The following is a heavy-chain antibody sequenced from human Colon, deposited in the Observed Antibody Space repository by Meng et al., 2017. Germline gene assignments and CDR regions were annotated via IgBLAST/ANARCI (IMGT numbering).Heavy chain of an antibody. J-gene: IGHJ4*02. Sequence: QGQLEQSGAEVKTPGASVRVFGKASGYTFVSYDINWVRQATGQGLEWVGSINPNSGDTVYAEKFQGRISMTRDTSKATAYMDLASLTRDDSAMYYCVRGKDWWLNVSRGFDYWGQGTQVTVSS. CDR1: GYTFVSYD. CDR3: VRGKDWWLNVSRGFDY. CDR2: INPNSGDT. V-gene: IGHV1-8*01. D-gene: IGHD6-19*01.